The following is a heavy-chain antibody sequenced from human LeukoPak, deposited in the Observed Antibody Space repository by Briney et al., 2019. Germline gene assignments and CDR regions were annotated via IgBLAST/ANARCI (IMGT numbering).Heavy chain of an antibody. CDR2: FDPEDGET. V-gene: IGHV1-24*01. Sequence: GASVKVSCKVSGYTLTELSMHWVRQAPGKGLEWMGGFDPEDGETIYAQKFQGRVTMTEDTSTDTAYMELSSLRSGDTAVYYCATLPYDSSGQEFDYWGQGTLVTVSS. D-gene: IGHD3-22*01. J-gene: IGHJ4*02. CDR1: GYTLTELS. CDR3: ATLPYDSSGQEFDY.